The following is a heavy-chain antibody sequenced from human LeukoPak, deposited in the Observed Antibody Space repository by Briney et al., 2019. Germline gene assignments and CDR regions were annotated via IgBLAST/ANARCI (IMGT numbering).Heavy chain of an antibody. J-gene: IGHJ4*02. CDR1: GGSISSSNYY. CDR3: ARVIWYYYDTSAYFFGY. CDR2: IYYSGST. D-gene: IGHD3-22*01. Sequence: PSATLSLTCTVSGGSISSSNYYWGWIRQPPGKGLEWIGYIYYSGSTYYNPSLKSRVTISVDTSKNQFSLKLSSVTAADTAVYYCARVIWYYYDTSAYFFGYWGQGALVTVSS. V-gene: IGHV4-39*07.